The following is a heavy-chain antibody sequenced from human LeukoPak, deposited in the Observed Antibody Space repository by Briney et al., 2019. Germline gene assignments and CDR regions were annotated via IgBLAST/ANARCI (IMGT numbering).Heavy chain of an antibody. Sequence: SVKVSCKASGGTFRKYAISWVRQAPGQGLKWMGGIIPIFGITNYAKKYQGRVTITADESTSAAYMELSSLISEDTAVYYCARDSSDDYGDYSNSFDPWGKGTLVIVSS. V-gene: IGHV1-69*13. D-gene: IGHD4-17*01. CDR2: IIPIFGIT. J-gene: IGHJ5*02. CDR3: ARDSSDDYGDYSNSFDP. CDR1: GGTFRKYA.